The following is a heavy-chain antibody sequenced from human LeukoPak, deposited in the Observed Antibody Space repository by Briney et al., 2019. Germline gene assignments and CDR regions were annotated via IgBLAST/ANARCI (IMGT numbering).Heavy chain of an antibody. CDR3: ARGRGVYASSFTTFDY. CDR1: GYTFTKYG. D-gene: IGHD2-8*01. J-gene: IGHJ4*02. CDR2: ISPYNGNR. Sequence: ASVKVSCKASGYTFTKYGITWVRQAPGQGLEWMGWISPYNGNRNYAQRLQDRVTMTTDTSTSTAYMELRSLRSDDTAVYYCARGRGVYASSFTTFDYWGQGTLVTVSS. V-gene: IGHV1-18*01.